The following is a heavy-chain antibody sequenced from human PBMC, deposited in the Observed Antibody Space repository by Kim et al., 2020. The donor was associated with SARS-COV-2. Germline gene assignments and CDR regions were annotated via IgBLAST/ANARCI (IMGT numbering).Heavy chain of an antibody. Sequence: GGSLRLSCTASGFTFGDYAMSWFRQAPGKGLEWVGFIRSKAYGGTTEYAASVKGRFTISRDDSKSIAYLQMNSLKTEDTAVYYCTREGPGIAAAGTFQWSNWFDPWGQGTLVTVSS. V-gene: IGHV3-49*03. D-gene: IGHD6-13*01. CDR1: GFTFGDYA. CDR2: IRSKAYGGTT. CDR3: TREGPGIAAAGTFQWSNWFDP. J-gene: IGHJ5*02.